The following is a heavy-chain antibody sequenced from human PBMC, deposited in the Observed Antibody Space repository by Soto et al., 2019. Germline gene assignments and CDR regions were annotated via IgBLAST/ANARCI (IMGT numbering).Heavy chain of an antibody. V-gene: IGHV2-5*02. CDR1: GFSLSTSGVG. CDR2: IYWDDDK. J-gene: IGHJ4*02. D-gene: IGHD3-22*01. Sequence: QITLKESGPTLVKPTQTLTLTCTFSGFSLSTSGVGVGWIRQPPGKALEWLALIYWDDDKRYSPSLKSRLTITKDTSKNQVVLTMTNMDPVDTATYYCAHSRERKTPTGSSGYPFDYWGQGTLVTVSS. CDR3: AHSRERKTPTGSSGYPFDY.